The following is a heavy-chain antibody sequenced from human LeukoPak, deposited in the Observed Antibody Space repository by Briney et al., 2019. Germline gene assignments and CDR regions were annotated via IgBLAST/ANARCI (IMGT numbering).Heavy chain of an antibody. V-gene: IGHV4-34*01. D-gene: IGHD1-1*01. CDR1: GGSFSGYY. CDR3: ARGRGRQGTTIDFGP. J-gene: IGHJ5*02. CDR2: INHSGST. Sequence: PSETLSLTCAVYGGSFSGYYWSWIRQPPGKGLEWIGEINHSGSTNYNPSLKSRVTISVDTSKNQFSLKLSSVTAADTAGYYCARGRGRQGTTIDFGPWGQGTLVTVSS.